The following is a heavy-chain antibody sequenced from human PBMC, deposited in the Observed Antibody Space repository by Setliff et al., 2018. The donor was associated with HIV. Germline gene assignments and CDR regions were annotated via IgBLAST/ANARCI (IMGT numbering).Heavy chain of an antibody. CDR1: GDSIRRSSYY. CDR2: IYHSGST. Sequence: SETLSLTCTVSGDSIRRSSYYWGWIRQPPGKGLEWIGSIYHSGSTYYNPSLKSRVTISVDTSKNQFSLKLSSVTAADTAVYYCARLPYGSGSFGWFDPWGRGTLVTVSS. J-gene: IGHJ5*02. V-gene: IGHV4-39*07. CDR3: ARLPYGSGSFGWFDP. D-gene: IGHD3-10*01.